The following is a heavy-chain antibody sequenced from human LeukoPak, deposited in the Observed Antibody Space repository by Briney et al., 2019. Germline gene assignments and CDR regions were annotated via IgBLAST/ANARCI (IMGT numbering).Heavy chain of an antibody. V-gene: IGHV4-59*08. D-gene: IGHD1-14*01. Sequence: SETLSLTCTVSGGSIGRYFWSWIRQPPGRGLEWLGYIYYSGSTNYNPSLESRVTMSVDMSKNQFSLKLRSVTAADTAVYYCARARPPDSDAFDIWGQGTMLTVSS. CDR3: ARARPPDSDAFDI. J-gene: IGHJ3*02. CDR2: IYYSGST. CDR1: GGSIGRYF.